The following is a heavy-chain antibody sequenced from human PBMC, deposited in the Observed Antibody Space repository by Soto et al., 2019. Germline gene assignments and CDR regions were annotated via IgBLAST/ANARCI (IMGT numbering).Heavy chain of an antibody. CDR3: ARGFSAGKGSPPDF. J-gene: IGHJ4*02. CDR2: ISGSGGST. Sequence: EMQLLESGGGLVQPGGSLRLSCADSGFTFSSFAMSLVRQAPGKGLDWVSAISGSGGSTYSADSVKGRFTISRDNSKNTLYLQMSSLRAEDTAVYYCARGFSAGKGSPPDFLGQGSLVTVSS. CDR1: GFTFSSFA. D-gene: IGHD6-13*01. V-gene: IGHV3-23*01.